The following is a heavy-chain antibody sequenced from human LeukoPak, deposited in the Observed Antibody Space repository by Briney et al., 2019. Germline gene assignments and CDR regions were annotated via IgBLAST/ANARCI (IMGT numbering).Heavy chain of an antibody. J-gene: IGHJ4*02. V-gene: IGHV3-7*01. D-gene: IGHD6-13*01. CDR1: GFTFSHYW. CDR3: AKDDNSWSLDY. Sequence: PGGSLRLSCAASGFTFSHYWMSWVRQAPGKGLERVASIKQDGSQKYYGDSVKGRFTISRDNAKNSLYLQMNSLRAEDTAFYYCAKDDNSWSLDYWGRGTLVTVSS. CDR2: IKQDGSQK.